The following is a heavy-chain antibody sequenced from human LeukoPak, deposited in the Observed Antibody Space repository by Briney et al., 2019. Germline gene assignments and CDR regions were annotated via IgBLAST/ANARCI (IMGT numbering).Heavy chain of an antibody. J-gene: IGHJ5*02. V-gene: IGHV1-18*01. Sequence: ASVEVSCKASGHTFTSYGISWVRQAPGQGLEWMGWISAYNGNTNYAQKLQGRVTMTTDTSTSTAYMELRSLRSDDTAVYYCALDYYDSSGYWSGFDPWGQGTLVTVSS. CDR1: GHTFTSYG. CDR2: ISAYNGNT. D-gene: IGHD3-22*01. CDR3: ALDYYDSSGYWSGFDP.